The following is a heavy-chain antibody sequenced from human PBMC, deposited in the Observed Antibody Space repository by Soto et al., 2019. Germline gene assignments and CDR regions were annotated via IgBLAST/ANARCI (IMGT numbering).Heavy chain of an antibody. CDR3: ARDLSLRILSGSYYGLDV. V-gene: IGHV4-59*01. D-gene: IGHD3-9*01. J-gene: IGHJ6*02. CDR2: IYYSGST. Sequence: KPSETLSLTCTVSGGSLRPYYWGWIRQSPEKGLEWIGYIYYSGSTYYNPSLRSRVTMSVDTSKNQFPLKLSPVTAADTAVYYCARDLSLRILSGSYYGLDVWGQGSTVTVSS. CDR1: GGSLRPYY.